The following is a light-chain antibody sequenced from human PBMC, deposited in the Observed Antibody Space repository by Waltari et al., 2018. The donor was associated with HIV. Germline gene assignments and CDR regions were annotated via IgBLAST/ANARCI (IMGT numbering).Light chain of an antibody. Sequence: DVVWTQAPLPLPVPLGPPASISCRSSQRLVYSDGITYLSWFHQRTAQSPMRLIYKVSNRDSGVPDRFSGSGAGTDFTLKISRVEAEDVGVYYCMQGSHLYTFGQGTKLEIK. V-gene: IGKV2-30*01. CDR2: KVS. CDR3: MQGSHLYT. J-gene: IGKJ2*01. CDR1: QRLVYSDGITY.